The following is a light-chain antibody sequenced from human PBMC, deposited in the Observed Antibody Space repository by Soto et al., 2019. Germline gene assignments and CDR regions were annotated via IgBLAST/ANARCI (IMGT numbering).Light chain of an antibody. CDR3: QQFNSYPFT. V-gene: IGKV1-13*02. Sequence: AIQLTQSPSSLSASVGDRVTITCRASQGISSALAWYQQKPGKPPKLLIYDASSLDSGVPSRFSGSGSGTDFTLTISILQPEDFATYYCQQFNSYPFTFGQGTRLEIK. CDR1: QGISSA. J-gene: IGKJ5*01. CDR2: DAS.